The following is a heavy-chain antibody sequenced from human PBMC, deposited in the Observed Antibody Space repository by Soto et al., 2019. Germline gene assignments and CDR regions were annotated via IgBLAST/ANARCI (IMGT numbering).Heavy chain of an antibody. CDR1: GYTFAGYY. CDR3: ARGNSGGVWFGEPKFYYYYGMDV. CDR2: INPNSGGT. D-gene: IGHD3-10*01. J-gene: IGHJ6*02. V-gene: IGHV1-2*04. Sequence: GASVKVSCKASGYTFAGYYMHWVRQAPGQGLEWMGWINPNSGGTNYAQKFQGWVTMTRDTSISTAYMELSRLRSDDTAVYYCARGNSGGVWFGEPKFYYYYGMDVWGQGSTVTVSS.